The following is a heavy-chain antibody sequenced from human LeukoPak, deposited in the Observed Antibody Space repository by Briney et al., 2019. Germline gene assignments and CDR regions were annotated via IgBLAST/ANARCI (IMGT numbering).Heavy chain of an antibody. J-gene: IGHJ4*02. CDR1: GFPFNRYA. CDR3: AKESLVRGVDY. D-gene: IGHD3-10*01. CDR2: ISGSGVST. Sequence: GGPLRLPCAASGFPFNRYAMRWVRQAPGKGLEGVSAISGSGVSTYYADSVKGRFTISRDNSKNTLYLQMNSLRAEDTAVYYCAKESLVRGVDYWGQGTLVTVSS. V-gene: IGHV3-23*01.